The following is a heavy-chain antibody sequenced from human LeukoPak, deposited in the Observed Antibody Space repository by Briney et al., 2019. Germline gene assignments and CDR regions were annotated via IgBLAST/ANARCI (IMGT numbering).Heavy chain of an antibody. J-gene: IGHJ4*02. D-gene: IGHD5-12*01. CDR2: ISGSDGNT. CDR1: GFTFSSYA. CDR3: ARNENSGWGYFDY. Sequence: PGGSLRLSCAASGFTFSSYAMSWVRQAPGRWLEWVSSISGSDGNTYFADSVKGRFTISRDNSKNTLYLHMNTLRAEDTAVYYCARNENSGWGYFDYWGQGTLVTVSS. V-gene: IGHV3-23*01.